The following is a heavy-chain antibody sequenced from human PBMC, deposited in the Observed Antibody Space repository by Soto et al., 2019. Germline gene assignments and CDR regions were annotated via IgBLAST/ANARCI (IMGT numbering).Heavy chain of an antibody. V-gene: IGHV1-69*02. D-gene: IGHD3-22*01. CDR2: IIPILGIA. CDR1: GGTFSSYT. J-gene: IGHJ4*02. CDR3: ASGGDSSGLYYFDY. Sequence: SVKVSCKASGGTFSSYTISWVRQAPGQGLEWMGRIIPILGIANYAQKFQGRVTITRDTSTSTAYMELSSLRSDDTAVYYCASGGDSSGLYYFDYWGQGTLVTVSS.